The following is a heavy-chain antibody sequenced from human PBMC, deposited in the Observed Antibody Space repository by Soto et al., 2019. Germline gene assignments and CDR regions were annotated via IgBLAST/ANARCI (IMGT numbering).Heavy chain of an antibody. Sequence: QVQLVQSGAEVKKPGASVKVSCKVSGYTLTELSMHWVRQAPGKGLEWMGGFDPEDGETIYAQKFQGGVTMTEDTSTDPAYMELSSLRSEDTAVYYCATRARISGSYFRCWFGPWGQGTLVAVSS. J-gene: IGHJ5*02. CDR2: FDPEDGET. V-gene: IGHV1-24*01. CDR3: ATRARISGSYFRCWFGP. CDR1: GYTLTELS. D-gene: IGHD1-26*01.